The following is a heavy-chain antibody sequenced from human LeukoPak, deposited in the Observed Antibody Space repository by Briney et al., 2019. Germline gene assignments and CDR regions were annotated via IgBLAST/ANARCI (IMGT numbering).Heavy chain of an antibody. CDR2: ISFDGSDK. V-gene: IGHV3-30*18. CDR1: GFTFSTYG. CDR3: AKDWGNWGYGYYFDD. J-gene: IGHJ4*02. Sequence: GGSLRLSCAASGFTFSTYGMHWVRQAPGKGLEWVAVISFDGSDKYYPDSAKGRFTISRDNSKNTLYLQMNSLRAEDTAVYYCAKDWGNWGYGYYFDDWGQGTLVTVSS. D-gene: IGHD7-27*01.